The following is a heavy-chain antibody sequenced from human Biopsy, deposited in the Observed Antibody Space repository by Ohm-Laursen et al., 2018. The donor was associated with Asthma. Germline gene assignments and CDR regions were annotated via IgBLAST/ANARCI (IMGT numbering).Heavy chain of an antibody. CDR1: GFTFSGPW. D-gene: IGHD2-2*01. Sequence: SLRLSCAASGFTFSGPWMIWVRQAPGKRLQWLAFIKPDGSQTYYADSVEGRFSISRDNSKNSLYLQMSSLRGEDTAIYYCATLSWYASQYWGQGTLVTVSS. J-gene: IGHJ4*02. V-gene: IGHV3-7*01. CDR3: ATLSWYASQY. CDR2: IKPDGSQT.